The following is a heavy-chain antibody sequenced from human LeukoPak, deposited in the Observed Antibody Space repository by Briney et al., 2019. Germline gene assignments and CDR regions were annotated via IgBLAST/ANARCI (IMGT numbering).Heavy chain of an antibody. CDR3: AKGYSNYFDY. D-gene: IGHD4-11*01. CDR1: GFSFGSYG. J-gene: IGHJ4*02. CDR2: IRYDGSNK. Sequence: GGSLRLSCAASGFSFGSYGMHWVRQAPGKGLKWVAFIRYDGSNKYYADSVKGRFTISRDNSKNTLYLQMNSLRAEDMAVYYCAKGYSNYFDYWGQGTLVTVSS. V-gene: IGHV3-30*02.